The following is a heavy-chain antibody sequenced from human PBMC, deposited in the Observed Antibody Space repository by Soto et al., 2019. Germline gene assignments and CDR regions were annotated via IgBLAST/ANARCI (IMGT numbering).Heavy chain of an antibody. D-gene: IGHD2-8*01. J-gene: IGHJ4*02. CDR1: GYSSTGHY. V-gene: IGHV1-2*02. CDR3: ARDVYSVEY. Sequence: QVQLVQSGAEVKKPGASVKVSCKASGYSSTGHYVHWVRQAPGQGLEWMGWINPHSGDTHYAQKFQGRVTMTRDTSVNTAYLELRWLRSDDTAVYFCARDVYSVEYWGQGTLVTVS. CDR2: INPHSGDT.